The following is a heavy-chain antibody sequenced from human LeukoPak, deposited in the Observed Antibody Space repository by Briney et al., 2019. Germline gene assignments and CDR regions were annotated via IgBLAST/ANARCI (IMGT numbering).Heavy chain of an antibody. J-gene: IGHJ5*02. Sequence: SVKVSCKASGGTFSSYAISWVRQAPGQGLEWMGRIIPILGIANYTQKFQGRVTITADKSTSTAYMELSSLRSEDTAVYYCASSGISDIAAAGTHWFDPWGQGTLVTVSS. V-gene: IGHV1-69*04. CDR3: ASSGISDIAAAGTHWFDP. CDR2: IIPILGIA. D-gene: IGHD6-13*01. CDR1: GGTFSSYA.